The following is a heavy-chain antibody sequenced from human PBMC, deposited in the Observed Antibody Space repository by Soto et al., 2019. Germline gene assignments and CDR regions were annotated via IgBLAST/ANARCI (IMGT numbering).Heavy chain of an antibody. CDR2: IYYSGST. CDR3: ARHTGYYDILTGYYIVSYWFDP. D-gene: IGHD3-9*01. CDR1: GGSISSYY. J-gene: IGHJ5*02. Sequence: QVQLQESGPGLVKPSETLSLTCTVSGGSISSYYWSWIRQPPGKGLEWIGYIYYSGSTNYNPSLKSRVTISVDTSKNQFSLKLSSVTAADTAVYYCARHTGYYDILTGYYIVSYWFDPWGQGTLVTVSS. V-gene: IGHV4-59*08.